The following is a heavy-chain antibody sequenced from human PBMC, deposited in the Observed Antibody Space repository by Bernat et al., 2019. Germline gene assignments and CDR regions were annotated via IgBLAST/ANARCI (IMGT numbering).Heavy chain of an antibody. CDR1: GFTFSSYA. V-gene: IGHV3-23*01. D-gene: IGHD6-19*01. Sequence: EVQLLESGGGLVQPGGSLRLSCAASGFTFSSYAMSWVRQAPGKGLEWVSAISGSGGSTYYADSVKGRFTISRDNSKNTLYLQMNSLRAEDTAVYYCAKEGRSGYSSGWPFDYWGQGTLVTVSS. J-gene: IGHJ4*02. CDR3: AKEGRSGYSSGWPFDY. CDR2: ISGSGGST.